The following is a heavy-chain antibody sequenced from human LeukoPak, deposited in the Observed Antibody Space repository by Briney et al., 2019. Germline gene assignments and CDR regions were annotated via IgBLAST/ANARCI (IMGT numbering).Heavy chain of an antibody. J-gene: IGHJ1*01. CDR2: INHSGST. D-gene: IGHD3-10*01. CDR1: GGSFSGYY. CDR3: ARSTAMVRGKSVLQH. Sequence: SETLSLTCAVYGGSFSGYYWSWIRQPPGKWLEWIGEINHSGSTNYNPSLKSRVTISVDTSKNQFSLKLSSVTAADTAVYYCARSTAMVRGKSVLQHWGQGTLVTVSS. V-gene: IGHV4-34*01.